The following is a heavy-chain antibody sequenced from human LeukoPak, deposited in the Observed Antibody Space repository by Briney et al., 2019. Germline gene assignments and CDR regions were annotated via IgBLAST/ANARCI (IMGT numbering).Heavy chain of an antibody. CDR3: ARAGYSYGTGYYFDY. J-gene: IGHJ4*02. Sequence: SETRSLTCTVSGGSISSYYWSWIRLPPGKGLEWIGYIYYTGATYYNPSLKSRVTISLDTSKNQFSLKLSSVTAADAAVYYCARAGYSYGTGYYFDYWGQGALVTVSS. CDR1: GGSISSYY. D-gene: IGHD5-18*01. CDR2: IYYTGAT. V-gene: IGHV4-59*01.